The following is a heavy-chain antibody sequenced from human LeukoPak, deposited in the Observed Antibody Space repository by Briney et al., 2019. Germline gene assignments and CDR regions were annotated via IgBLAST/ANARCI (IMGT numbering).Heavy chain of an antibody. J-gene: IGHJ6*04. CDR3: ARESTLGFGELFRYYYGMDV. D-gene: IGHD3-10*01. CDR1: GFTFSSYE. CDR2: ISSSGSTI. V-gene: IGHV3-48*03. Sequence: GGSLRLSCAASGFTFSSYEMNWVRQAPGKGLEWVSYISSSGSTIYYADSVKGRFTISRDNAKNSLYLQMNSLRAEDMAVYYCARESTLGFGELFRYYYGMDVWGKGTTVTVSS.